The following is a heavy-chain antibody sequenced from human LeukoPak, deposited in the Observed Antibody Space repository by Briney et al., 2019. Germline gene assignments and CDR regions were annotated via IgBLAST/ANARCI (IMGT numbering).Heavy chain of an antibody. D-gene: IGHD6-19*01. CDR2: IRRKLDGGTA. J-gene: IGHJ4*02. CDR1: GFTFGDYL. Sequence: GGSLRLSCTASGFTFGDYLMSWFRQAPGKGLEWIGFIRRKLDGGTAEYAASVKGRFTISRDDSTSIAYLQMNSLKTEDTAVYYCSRSSGWLSVYWGQGTLVTVSS. CDR3: SRSSGWLSVY. V-gene: IGHV3-49*03.